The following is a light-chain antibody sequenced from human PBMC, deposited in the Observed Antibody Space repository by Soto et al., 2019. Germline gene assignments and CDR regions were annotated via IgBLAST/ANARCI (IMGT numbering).Light chain of an antibody. CDR1: QSVSSSY. CDR2: GAS. J-gene: IGKJ1*01. Sequence: EIVMTQSPATLSVSPGERDTLSCRASQSVSSSYLAWYQQKPGQAPRLLIYGASTRATGIPVRFSGSGSGTEFTLTISSLQSEDFAVYYCQQYNNWPWTFDQGTKV. V-gene: IGKV3-15*01. CDR3: QQYNNWPWT.